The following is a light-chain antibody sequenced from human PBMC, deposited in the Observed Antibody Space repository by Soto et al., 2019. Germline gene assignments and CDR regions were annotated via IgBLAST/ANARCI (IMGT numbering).Light chain of an antibody. V-gene: IGKV3-15*01. Sequence: EMVMTQSPATLSVSPGERATLSCRASQSVTANLAWYQQRPGQAPRLLIYGASTRAAGIPARFSGSGSGTEFTLTISSLQSEDFAVYYCQQYNTWPTFGPGTKVEIK. J-gene: IGKJ3*01. CDR2: GAS. CDR3: QQYNTWPT. CDR1: QSVTAN.